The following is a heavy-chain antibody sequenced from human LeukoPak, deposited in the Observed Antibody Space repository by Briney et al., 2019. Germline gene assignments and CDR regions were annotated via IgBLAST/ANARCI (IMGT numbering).Heavy chain of an antibody. CDR3: ARAGDRGDPGGDGIVVVPAAILYYYYYMDV. CDR1: GFTFSSYS. CDR2: ISSSSSYI. Sequence: SGGSLRLSCAASGFTFSSYSMNWVRQAPGKGLEWVSSISSSSSYIYYADSVKGRFTISRDNAKNSLYLQMNSLRAEDTAVYYCARAGDRGDPGGDGIVVVPAAILYYYYYMDVWGKGTTVTISS. D-gene: IGHD2-2*01. J-gene: IGHJ6*03. V-gene: IGHV3-21*01.